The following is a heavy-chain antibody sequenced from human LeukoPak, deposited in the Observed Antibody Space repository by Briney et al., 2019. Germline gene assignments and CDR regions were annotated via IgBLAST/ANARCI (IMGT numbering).Heavy chain of an antibody. CDR3: ARDATYSEGATYYDRLDY. D-gene: IGHD3-22*01. Sequence: GGSLRLSCAASGFTFSSYWMTWVRQAPGKGLEWVANINRDGTTKTYVDSVQGRFTISRDNAQSSLYLQMSSLRAEDTAVYFCARDATYSEGATYYDRLDYWAREPRSPSLQ. V-gene: IGHV3-7*04. CDR2: INRDGTTK. J-gene: IGHJ4*02. CDR1: GFTFSSYW.